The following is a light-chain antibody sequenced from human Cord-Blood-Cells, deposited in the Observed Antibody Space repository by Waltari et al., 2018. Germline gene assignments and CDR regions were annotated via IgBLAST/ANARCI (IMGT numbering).Light chain of an antibody. CDR2: EVS. J-gene: IGLJ2*01. CDR3: SSYTSSSIVV. V-gene: IGLV2-14*01. Sequence: QSALTQPASVSGSPGQSITISCTGTSSDVGGYNYVSWYQQHPGKAPKLMIYEVSNRPSGVSNRLSGSKSGNTASLTISGLQAEDEADYYCSSYTSSSIVVFGGGTKLTVL. CDR1: SSDVGGYNY.